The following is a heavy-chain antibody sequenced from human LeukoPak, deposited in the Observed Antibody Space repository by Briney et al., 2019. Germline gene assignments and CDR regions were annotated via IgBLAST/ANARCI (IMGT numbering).Heavy chain of an antibody. D-gene: IGHD6-19*01. V-gene: IGHV3-74*01. CDR2: ISKDANGI. CDR1: GFIFSEYW. J-gene: IGHJ2*01. Sequence: HPGGSLRLSCEVSGFIFSEYWMHWVRQGPGRGLECVSRISKDANGIHYASSVEGRFTISRDNARNKVFLHMNNLRVEDTAVYYCVREAPLAGDWYFDRWGRGSLVTVSS. CDR3: VREAPLAGDWYFDR.